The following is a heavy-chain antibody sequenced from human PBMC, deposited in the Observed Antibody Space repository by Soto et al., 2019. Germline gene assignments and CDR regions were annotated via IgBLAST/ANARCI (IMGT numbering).Heavy chain of an antibody. CDR1: GYGFSIHW. V-gene: IGHV5-51*01. CDR3: ASDSHCDGGNCPMGGFDM. J-gene: IGHJ3*02. Sequence: GGSLKISWKGSGYGFSIHWVAWLRQMPGKGLAWVGIIYHGNSNTMYSPSFQGQVTISAGTALSTTYLQWDTLKPSDTAIYFCASDSHCDGGNCPMGGFDMWGQGTMVTVSS. D-gene: IGHD2-15*01. CDR2: IYHGNSNT.